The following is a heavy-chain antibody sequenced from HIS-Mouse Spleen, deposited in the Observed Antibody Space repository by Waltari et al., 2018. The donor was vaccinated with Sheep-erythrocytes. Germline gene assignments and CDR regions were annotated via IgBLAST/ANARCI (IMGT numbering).Heavy chain of an antibody. CDR3: ARISSRDYYDSSGYYYSDAFDI. D-gene: IGHD3-22*01. Sequence: QVQLQESGPGLVKPSETLSLTCPVPGGSISSYYWSWIRPPPGKGLAWIGYIYYSGSTNYNPSLKSRVTISVDTSKNQFSLKLSSVTAADTAVYYCARISSRDYYDSSGYYYSDAFDIWGQGTMVTVSS. J-gene: IGHJ3*02. V-gene: IGHV4-59*08. CDR1: GGSISSYY. CDR2: IYYSGST.